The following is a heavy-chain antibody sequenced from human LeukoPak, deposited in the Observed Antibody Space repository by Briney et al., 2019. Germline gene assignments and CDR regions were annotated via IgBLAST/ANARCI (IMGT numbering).Heavy chain of an antibody. J-gene: IGHJ4*02. CDR1: GFTVSSNY. D-gene: IGHD1-26*01. CDR2: IYSGGGT. V-gene: IGHV3-66*01. CDR3: AKDRGLNARWELDY. Sequence: GGSLRLSCAASGFTVSSNYMSWVRQAPGKGLEWVSVIYSGGGTYYADSVKGRFTISRDNSKNTLYLQMNSLRAEDTAVYYCAKDRGLNARWELDYWGQGTLVTVSS.